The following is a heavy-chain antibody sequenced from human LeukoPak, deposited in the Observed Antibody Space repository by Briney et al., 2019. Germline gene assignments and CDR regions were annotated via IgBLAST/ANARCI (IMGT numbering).Heavy chain of an antibody. CDR1: GGTFSSYA. V-gene: IGHV1-69*13. Sequence: ASVKVSCKASGGTFSSYAISWVRQAPGQGLEWMGGIIPIFGTANYAQKFQGRVTITADEFTSTAYMELSSLRSEDTAVYYCAGRADVVVPVYDAFDIWGQGTMVTVSS. CDR3: AGRADVVVPVYDAFDI. D-gene: IGHD2-2*01. CDR2: IIPIFGTA. J-gene: IGHJ3*02.